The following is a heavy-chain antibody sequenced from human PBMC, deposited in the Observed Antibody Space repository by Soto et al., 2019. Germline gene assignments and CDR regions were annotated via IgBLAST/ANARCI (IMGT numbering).Heavy chain of an antibody. J-gene: IGHJ4*02. CDR3: XXXXXXXXYAYFDY. CDR1: GGTFSSYT. CDR2: IIPILGIA. Sequence: QVQLVQSGAEVKKPGSSVKVSCKASGGTFSSYTIXXXRQXXGQGLEWMGRIIPILGIANYAQKFQGRVTXXXXXXXSXXXXXXXXXXXXXXXXXXXXXXXXXXXYAYFDYWGQGTLVTVSS. V-gene: IGHV1-69*02.